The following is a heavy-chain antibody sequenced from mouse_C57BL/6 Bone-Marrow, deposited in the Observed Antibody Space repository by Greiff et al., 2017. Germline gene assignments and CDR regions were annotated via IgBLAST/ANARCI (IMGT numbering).Heavy chain of an antibody. D-gene: IGHD3-3*01. Sequence: VQLKESGAELVKPGASVKLSCTASGFNIKDYYMHWVKQRTEQGLEWIGRIDPEDGETKYAPKFQGKATITADTSSNTAYLQLSSLTSEDTAVXYCARSVLRAGGYFDYWGQGTTLTVSS. CDR1: GFNIKDYY. CDR2: IDPEDGET. J-gene: IGHJ2*01. V-gene: IGHV14-2*01. CDR3: ARSVLRAGGYFDY.